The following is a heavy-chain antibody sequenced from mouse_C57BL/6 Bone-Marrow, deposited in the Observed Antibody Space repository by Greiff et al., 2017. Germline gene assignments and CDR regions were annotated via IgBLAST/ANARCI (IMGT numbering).Heavy chain of an antibody. CDR2: IYPGDGDT. CDR3: ARKAGGYY. CDR1: GYAFSSSW. Sequence: QVQLQQSGPELVKPGASVKISCKASGYAFSSSWMNWVKQRHGKGLEWIGRIYPGDGDTNYNGKFKGKATLTADKSSSTAYMQLSSLTSEDSAVYFCARKAGGYYWGQGTTLTVSA. J-gene: IGHJ2*01. V-gene: IGHV1-82*01. D-gene: IGHD6-1*01.